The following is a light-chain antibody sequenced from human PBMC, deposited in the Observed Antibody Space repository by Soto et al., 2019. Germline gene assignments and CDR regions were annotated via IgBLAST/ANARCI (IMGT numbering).Light chain of an antibody. V-gene: IGKV3-11*01. CDR2: DAS. CDR1: QSVSSY. J-gene: IGKJ5*01. Sequence: EIVLTQSPATLSLSPGERATLSCRASQSVSSYLAWYQQKPGQAPTIVIYDASNRATGIPARFSGSGSGTEFTLTISSLEPEDFEVYYCQQRSNWPHPFGQGTRLEIK. CDR3: QQRSNWPHP.